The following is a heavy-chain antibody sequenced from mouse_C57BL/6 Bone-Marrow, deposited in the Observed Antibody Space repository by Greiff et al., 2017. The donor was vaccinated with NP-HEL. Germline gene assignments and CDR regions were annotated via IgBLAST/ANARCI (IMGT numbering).Heavy chain of an antibody. Sequence: VQLQQSGPELVKPGASVKLSCKASGYTFTSYDINWVKQRPGQGLEWIGWIYPRDGSTKYNEKFQGKATLTVDTSSSTAYMELHSLTSEDSAVYFCARLSNLEYYAMDYWGQGTSVTVSS. V-gene: IGHV1-85*01. CDR1: GYTFTSYD. J-gene: IGHJ4*01. CDR3: ARLSNLEYYAMDY. CDR2: IYPRDGST. D-gene: IGHD2-5*01.